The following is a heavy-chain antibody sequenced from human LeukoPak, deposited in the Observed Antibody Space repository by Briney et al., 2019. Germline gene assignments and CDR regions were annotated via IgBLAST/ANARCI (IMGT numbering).Heavy chain of an antibody. D-gene: IGHD2-21*01. CDR2: IYYSGST. CDR3: ARGRGDNFDY. V-gene: IGHV4-31*03. Sequence: SETLSLTCTVSGGSISSVGYYWSWIRQHPGKGLEWIGYIYYSGSTYYNPSLKSRVTISVDTSKNQFSLKLSSVTAADTAVYYCARGRGDNFDYWGQGTLVTVSS. CDR1: GGSISSVGYY. J-gene: IGHJ4*02.